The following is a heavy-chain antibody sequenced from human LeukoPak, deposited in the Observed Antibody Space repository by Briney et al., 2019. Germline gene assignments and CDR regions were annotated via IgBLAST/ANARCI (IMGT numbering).Heavy chain of an antibody. D-gene: IGHD3-10*01. J-gene: IGHJ6*04. CDR3: ARKPGSGSYYLDV. CDR1: GGSFSGYY. Sequence: SETLSLTCAVYGGSFSGYYWSWIRQPPGKGLEWIGSIYYTGNTYYNPSLKSRVTISVDTSKNQFSLKLSSVTAADTAVYFCARKPGSGSYYLDVWGKGTTVIVSS. V-gene: IGHV4-34*01. CDR2: IYYTGNT.